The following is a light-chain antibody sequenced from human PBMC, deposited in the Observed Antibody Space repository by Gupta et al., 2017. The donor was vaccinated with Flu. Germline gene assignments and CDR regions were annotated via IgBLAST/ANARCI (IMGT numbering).Light chain of an antibody. CDR2: AAS. CDR1: QSISTY. J-gene: IGKJ1*01. Sequence: PSSLSPSVGDRVSISCRASQSISTYLNWYQQKPGKAPKLLIYAASSLQSGVPSRFSGSGSGTDFTLTISSLQPEDFATYYCQQGYSTPQTFGQGTKVEF. CDR3: QQGYSTPQT. V-gene: IGKV1-39*01.